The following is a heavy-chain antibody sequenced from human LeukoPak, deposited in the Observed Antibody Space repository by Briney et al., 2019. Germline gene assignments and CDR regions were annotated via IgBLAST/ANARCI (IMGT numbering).Heavy chain of an antibody. Sequence: GGSLRLSCAASGFTFSSYSMNWVRQAPGKGLVWVSRIKSDGSITNCADSVKGRFTISRDNAKNTLYLQMNSLRAEDTAVYYCAGGSGSYPEYWGQGTLVTLSS. CDR1: GFTFSSYS. CDR3: AGGSGSYPEY. J-gene: IGHJ4*02. V-gene: IGHV3-74*01. D-gene: IGHD3-10*01. CDR2: IKSDGSIT.